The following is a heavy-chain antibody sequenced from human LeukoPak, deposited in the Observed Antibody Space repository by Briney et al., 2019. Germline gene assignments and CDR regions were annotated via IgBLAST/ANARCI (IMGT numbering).Heavy chain of an antibody. J-gene: IGHJ3*02. CDR1: GGTFSSYA. D-gene: IGHD2-15*01. Sequence: GSSVKVSCMTSGGTFSSYAIYWVRQAPGQGLEWMGIINPSVGSTSYAQKLQGRVTMTRDTSTSTVYMELSSLRSEDTAVYYCARDRASGGSSDAFDIWGQGTMVTVSS. CDR3: ARDRASGGSSDAFDI. V-gene: IGHV1-46*03. CDR2: INPSVGST.